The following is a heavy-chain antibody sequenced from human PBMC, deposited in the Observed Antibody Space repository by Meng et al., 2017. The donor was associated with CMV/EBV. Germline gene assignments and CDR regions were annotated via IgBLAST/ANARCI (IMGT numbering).Heavy chain of an antibody. J-gene: IGHJ4*02. Sequence: GESLKISCAASGFTFSSYSMNWVRQAPGKGLEWVSSISSSSSYIYYADSVKGRFTISRDNAKNSLYLQMNSLRAEDTAVYYCGFSSWYKGPSGYWGQGILVTVSS. CDR3: GFSSWYKGPSGY. CDR1: GFTFSSYS. CDR2: ISSSSSYI. V-gene: IGHV3-21*01. D-gene: IGHD6-13*01.